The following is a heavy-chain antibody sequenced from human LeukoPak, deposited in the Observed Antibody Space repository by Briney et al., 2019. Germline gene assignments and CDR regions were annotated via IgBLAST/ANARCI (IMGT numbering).Heavy chain of an antibody. Sequence: SGGSLRLSCAASGFTFSNYGMNWVRQAPRKGLEWVSYIRSSGSTIYYADSVKGRFTISRDNAKNSLYLQMNSLRDEDTAVYYCARDRSSSAAPSLSYWGQGALVTVSS. V-gene: IGHV3-48*02. CDR3: ARDRSSSAAPSLSY. CDR2: IRSSGSTI. D-gene: IGHD6-13*01. CDR1: GFTFSNYG. J-gene: IGHJ4*02.